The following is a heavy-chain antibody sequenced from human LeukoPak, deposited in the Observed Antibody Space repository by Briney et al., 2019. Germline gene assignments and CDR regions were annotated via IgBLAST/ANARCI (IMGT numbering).Heavy chain of an antibody. CDR1: GGSISSYY. D-gene: IGHD6-19*01. Sequence: SETLSLTCTVSGGSISSYYWSWIRQPPGKGLEWIGYIYYSGSTNYNPSLKSRVTISVDTSKNQFSLKLSSVTAADTAVCYCARGIAVAGTDYNWFDPWGQGTLVTVSS. V-gene: IGHV4-59*01. CDR3: ARGIAVAGTDYNWFDP. CDR2: IYYSGST. J-gene: IGHJ5*02.